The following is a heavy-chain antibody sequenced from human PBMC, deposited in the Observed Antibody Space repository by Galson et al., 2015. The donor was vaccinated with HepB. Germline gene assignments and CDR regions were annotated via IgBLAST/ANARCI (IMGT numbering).Heavy chain of an antibody. J-gene: IGHJ2*01. V-gene: IGHV1-69*06. D-gene: IGHD6-13*01. CDR3: ARVLKQQLVSWYFDL. CDR2: IIPIFGSA. CDR1: GGTFSSYA. Sequence: SVKVSCKASGGTFSSYAISWVRQAPGQGLEWMGGIIPIFGSANYAQKFQGRVTITADRSTSTAYMELSSLRSEDTAVYYCARVLKQQLVSWYFDLWGRGTLVTVSS.